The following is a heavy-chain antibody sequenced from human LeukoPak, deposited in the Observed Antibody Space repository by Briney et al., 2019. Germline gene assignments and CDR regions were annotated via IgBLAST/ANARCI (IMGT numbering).Heavy chain of an antibody. D-gene: IGHD3-10*01. V-gene: IGHV3-33*06. Sequence: GRSLRPSCAASGFTFSSYGMHWVRQAPGKGLEWVAVIWYDGSNKYYADSVKGRFTISRDNSKNTLYLQMNSLRAEDTAVYYCAKSGQNYYGSVWGQGTQVTVSS. CDR1: GFTFSSYG. CDR3: AKSGQNYYGSV. CDR2: IWYDGSNK. J-gene: IGHJ4*02.